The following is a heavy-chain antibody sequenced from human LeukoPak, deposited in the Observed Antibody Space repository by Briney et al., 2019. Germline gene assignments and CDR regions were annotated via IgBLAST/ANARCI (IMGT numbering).Heavy chain of an antibody. CDR2: IIPIFGTA. J-gene: IGHJ6*02. Sequence: ASVKVSCKASGGTFSSYAISWVRQATGQGLEWMGGIIPIFGTANYAQKFQGRVTITADESTSTAYMELSSLRSEDTAVYYCARDRFSGYYYGMDVWGQGTTVTVSS. CDR3: ARDRFSGYYYGMDV. V-gene: IGHV1-69*13. D-gene: IGHD6-19*01. CDR1: GGTFSSYA.